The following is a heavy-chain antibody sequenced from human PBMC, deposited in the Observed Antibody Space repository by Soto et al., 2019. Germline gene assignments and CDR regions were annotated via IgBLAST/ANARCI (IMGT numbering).Heavy chain of an antibody. V-gene: IGHV5-10-1*01. CDR1: GYRFSRYL. J-gene: IGHJ4*02. CDR2: IDPSDSDT. Sequence: PRGSLKNSRKGSGYRFSRYLIRWMRQMPGKGLEWMGRIDPSDSDTNYSPSFQGHITISVDKSISTAYLQWSSLKASDTAMYYCAVEGNSPYWGQGTLVTVSS. CDR3: AVEGNSPY. D-gene: IGHD1-7*01.